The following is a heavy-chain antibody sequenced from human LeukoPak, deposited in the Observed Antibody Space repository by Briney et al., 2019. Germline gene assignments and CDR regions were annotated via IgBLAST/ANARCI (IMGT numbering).Heavy chain of an antibody. J-gene: IGHJ4*02. CDR2: ILYDGSKK. Sequence: GGSLRLSCAASGFTFNSYTMHWVRRAPGKGLEWVALILYDGSKKYYAESVKDRFTISRDNSENTLYLQMNSLRADDTAVHYCARDRGYTFGHNFDYWGQGTLVTVSS. CDR3: ARDRGYTFGHNFDY. V-gene: IGHV3-30*04. D-gene: IGHD5-18*01. CDR1: GFTFNSYT.